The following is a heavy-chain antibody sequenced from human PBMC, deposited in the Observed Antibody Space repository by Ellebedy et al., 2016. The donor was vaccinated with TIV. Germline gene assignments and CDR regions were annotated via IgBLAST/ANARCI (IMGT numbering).Heavy chain of an antibody. CDR1: GFTFDNYA. Sequence: PGGSLRLSCAASGFTFDNYAMSWVRQAPGKGLEWVSAISNGGRSTYYADSVKGRFTISRDNSKNTVYLQMNSLRAEDTALYYCRAYGSGSRGAFEHWGQGTLVTVSS. J-gene: IGHJ4*02. CDR3: RAYGSGSRGAFEH. D-gene: IGHD3-10*01. CDR2: ISNGGRST. V-gene: IGHV3-23*01.